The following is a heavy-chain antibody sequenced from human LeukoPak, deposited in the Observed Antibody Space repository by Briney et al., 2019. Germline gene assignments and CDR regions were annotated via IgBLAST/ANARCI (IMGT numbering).Heavy chain of an antibody. CDR1: GGSISSYY. J-gene: IGHJ5*02. D-gene: IGHD3-10*01. CDR2: IYYSGST. CDR3: ARSHGSGSYYDNWFDP. Sequence: SETLSLTCTVSGGSISSYYWSWIRQPPGKGLEWIGYIYYSGSTNYNPSLKSRVTISVDTSKNQFSLKLSSVTAADTAVYYCARSHGSGSYYDNWFDPWGQGTLVTASS. V-gene: IGHV4-59*01.